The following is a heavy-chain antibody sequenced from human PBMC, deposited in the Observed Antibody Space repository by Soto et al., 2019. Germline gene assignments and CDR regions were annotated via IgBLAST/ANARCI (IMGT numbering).Heavy chain of an antibody. V-gene: IGHV3-21*01. CDR3: ARDNGSGSREVDAFDI. D-gene: IGHD3-10*01. CDR1: GFTFSSYS. Sequence: EVQLVESGGGLVKPGGSLRLSCAASGFTFSSYSMNWVRQAPGKGLEWVSSISSSSSYIYYADSVMGRFTISRDNAKNSLYLQMNSLRAEDTAVYYCARDNGSGSREVDAFDIWGQGTMVTVSS. CDR2: ISSSSSYI. J-gene: IGHJ3*02.